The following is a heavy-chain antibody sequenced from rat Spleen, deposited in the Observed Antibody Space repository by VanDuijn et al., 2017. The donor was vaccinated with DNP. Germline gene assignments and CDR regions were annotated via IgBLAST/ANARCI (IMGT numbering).Heavy chain of an antibody. J-gene: IGHJ2*01. CDR3: ARWATGHYFDY. Sequence: EVQLVESGGGLVQPGRSMKLSCAASGFTFSNYDMAWVRQAPKKGLEWVATISYDGSSTYYRDSVKGRFTISRDNAKSTLYLQRDSLRSEDTATYYCARWATGHYFDYWGQGVMVTVSS. CDR1: GFTFSNYD. V-gene: IGHV5-7*01. D-gene: IGHD5-1*01. CDR2: ISYDGSST.